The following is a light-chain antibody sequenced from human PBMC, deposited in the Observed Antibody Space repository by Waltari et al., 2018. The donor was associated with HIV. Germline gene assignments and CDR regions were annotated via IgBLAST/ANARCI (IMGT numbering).Light chain of an antibody. Sequence: EIVLTQSPATLSLSPGDRATLSCRASQSVSNLLAWYQHKPGQAPRPLIYDASTRASGIPARFSGSGSGTDFTLTISSLEPEDFAVYYCQHRDEWPPGATFGPGAKLEIK. CDR3: QHRDEWPPGAT. CDR1: QSVSNL. J-gene: IGKJ2*01. V-gene: IGKV3-11*01. CDR2: DAS.